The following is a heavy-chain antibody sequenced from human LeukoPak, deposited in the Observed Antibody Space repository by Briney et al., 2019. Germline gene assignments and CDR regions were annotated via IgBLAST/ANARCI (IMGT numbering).Heavy chain of an antibody. CDR2: INPSGGST. Sequence: GASVKVSCKASGYTFTSYYMHWVRQAPGQGLEWMGIINPSGGSTSYAQKFQGRVTITRDTTTSTVYMGMSSLRSEDTAVYYCARDFYGSGSYYNWFDPWGQGTLVTVSS. CDR3: ARDFYGSGSYYNWFDP. J-gene: IGHJ5*02. V-gene: IGHV1-46*01. CDR1: GYTFTSYY. D-gene: IGHD3-10*01.